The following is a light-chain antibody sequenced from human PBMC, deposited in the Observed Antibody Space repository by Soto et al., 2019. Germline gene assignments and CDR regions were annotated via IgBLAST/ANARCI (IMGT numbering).Light chain of an antibody. V-gene: IGLV2-23*01. CDR2: GDS. CDR3: CSYAGSSTMV. CDR1: SSDIGSYKL. J-gene: IGLJ2*01. Sequence: QSALTQPASVSGSPGQSITISCTGTSSDIGSYKLVSWYQQHPGKVPKLMIYGDSERPSGIYNRFSGSKSGSTASLTISGLQAEDEANYYCCSYAGSSTMVFGGGTKVTVL.